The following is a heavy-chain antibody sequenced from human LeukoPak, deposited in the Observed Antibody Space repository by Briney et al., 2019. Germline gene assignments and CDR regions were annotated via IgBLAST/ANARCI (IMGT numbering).Heavy chain of an antibody. CDR1: GGSISSGGYY. V-gene: IGHV4-31*03. D-gene: IGHD1-26*01. Sequence: SETLSLTCTVSGGSISSGGYYWCWIRQHPGKGLEWIGYIYYSGSTYYNPSLKSRVTISVDTSKNQFSLKLSSVTAADTAVYYCARDRPYSGSYAWFDPWGQGTLVTVSS. CDR2: IYYSGST. CDR3: ARDRPYSGSYAWFDP. J-gene: IGHJ5*02.